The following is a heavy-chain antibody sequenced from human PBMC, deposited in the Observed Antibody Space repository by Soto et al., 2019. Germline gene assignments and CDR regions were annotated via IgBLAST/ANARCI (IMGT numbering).Heavy chain of an antibody. CDR1: GFTFSSYS. Sequence: GGSLRLSCAASGFTFSSYSMNWVRQPPGKGLEWVSSISSSSSYIHYADSMKGRFTISRDNAKNSLYLQMNSLRAEDTAMYFCARAGDGYNHFDQWGQGTQVTVS. V-gene: IGHV3-21*01. D-gene: IGHD2-21*01. CDR2: ISSSSSYI. CDR3: ARAGDGYNHFDQ. J-gene: IGHJ4*02.